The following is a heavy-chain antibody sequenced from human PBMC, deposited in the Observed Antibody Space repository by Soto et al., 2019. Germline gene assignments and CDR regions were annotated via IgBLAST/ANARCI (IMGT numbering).Heavy chain of an antibody. CDR1: GGSIISNYW. V-gene: IGHV4-38-2*02. CDR2: IYHSGTT. CDR3: ARDLRGYSYGYYYYYGMDV. J-gene: IGHJ6*02. Sequence: SETLSLTCAVSGGSIISNYWWAWIRQSPGKGLVWIGSIYHSGTTFYNPSLESRVTISLDTSKNQFALKLSSVTAADTAVYYCARDLRGYSYGYYYYYGMDVWGQGTTVTVSS. D-gene: IGHD5-18*01.